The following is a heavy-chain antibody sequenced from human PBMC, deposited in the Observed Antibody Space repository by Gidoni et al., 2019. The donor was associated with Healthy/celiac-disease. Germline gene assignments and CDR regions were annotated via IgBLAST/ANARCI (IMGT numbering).Heavy chain of an antibody. V-gene: IGHV3-23*01. J-gene: IGHJ4*02. Sequence: EVQLLESGGGLVQPGGSLRLSCAASGFTFSRYAMRWVRQAPGKGLEWVSAISGSCGSTYYADSVKGRFTISRDNSKNTLYLQMNSLRAEDTAVYYCAKNGFLEWLVTRFDYWGQGTLVTVSS. CDR1: GFTFSRYA. CDR3: AKNGFLEWLVTRFDY. D-gene: IGHD3-3*01. CDR2: ISGSCGST.